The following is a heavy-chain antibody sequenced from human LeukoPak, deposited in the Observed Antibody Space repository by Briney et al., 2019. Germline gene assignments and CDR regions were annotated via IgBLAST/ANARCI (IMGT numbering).Heavy chain of an antibody. CDR1: GFTFDDYA. CDR2: ISWNSGSI. V-gene: IGHV3-9*01. D-gene: IGHD3-22*01. J-gene: IGHJ4*02. Sequence: GRSLRLSCAASGFTFDDYAMHWVRQAPGKGLEWVSGISWNSGSIGYADSVKGRFTISRDNAKNSLYLQMNSLRAEDTALYYCAKSAGWDSSGYYYFDYWGQGTLVTVSS. CDR3: AKSAGWDSSGYYYFDY.